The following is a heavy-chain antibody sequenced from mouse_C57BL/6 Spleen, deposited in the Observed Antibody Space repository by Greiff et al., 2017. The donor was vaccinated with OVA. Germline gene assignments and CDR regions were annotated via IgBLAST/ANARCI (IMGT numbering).Heavy chain of an antibody. D-gene: IGHD1-1*01. CDR1: GYTFTSYW. CDR2: IHPNSGST. Sequence: QVQLQQPGAELVKPGASVKLSCKASGYTFTSYWMHWVKQRPGQGLEWIGMIHPNSGSTNYNEKFKSKATLTVDKSSSTAYMQLSSLTSEDAAVDYCARRGYGSTYWYFDVWGTGTTVTVSS. J-gene: IGHJ1*03. V-gene: IGHV1-64*01. CDR3: ARRGYGSTYWYFDV.